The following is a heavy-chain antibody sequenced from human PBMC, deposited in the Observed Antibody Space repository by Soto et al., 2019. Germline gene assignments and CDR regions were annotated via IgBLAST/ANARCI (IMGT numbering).Heavy chain of an antibody. CDR2: ISYDGSNK. D-gene: IGHD5-18*01. Sequence: GGSLRLSCAASGFTFSSYAMHWVRQAPGKGLEWVAVISYDGSNKYYADSVEGRFTISRDNSKNTLYLQMNSLRAEDTAVYYCAREGYSYDPGADDNNWFDPWGQGTLVTVSS. CDR1: GFTFSSYA. J-gene: IGHJ5*02. V-gene: IGHV3-30-3*01. CDR3: AREGYSYDPGADDNNWFDP.